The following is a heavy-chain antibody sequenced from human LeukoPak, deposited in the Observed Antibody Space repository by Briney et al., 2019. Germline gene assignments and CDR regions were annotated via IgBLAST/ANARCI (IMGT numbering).Heavy chain of an antibody. V-gene: IGHV3-21*01. CDR3: ASDGIAAAGPNWFDP. CDR2: ISSSSSYI. Sequence: GGSLRLSCAASGFTFSSYSMNWVRQAPGKGLEWVSSISSSSSYIYYADSVKGRFTISRDSAKNSLYLQMNSLRAEDTAVYYCASDGIAAAGPNWFDPWGQGTLVTVSS. J-gene: IGHJ5*02. D-gene: IGHD6-13*01. CDR1: GFTFSSYS.